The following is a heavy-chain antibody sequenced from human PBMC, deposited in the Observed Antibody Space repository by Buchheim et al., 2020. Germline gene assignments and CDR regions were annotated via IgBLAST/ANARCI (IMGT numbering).Heavy chain of an antibody. CDR2: ISVYNGDT. CDR3: ARDGSGSFLDASHY. V-gene: IGHV1-18*04. Sequence: QVHLVQSGAEVKKPGASVKVSCKASGYTFTNYGINWVRLAPGQGLEWMGWISVYNGDTKYAQNLQGRVTMTTDTSTSTAYMELRSLRSDDTAVYYCARDGSGSFLDASHYWGQVTL. D-gene: IGHD1-26*01. J-gene: IGHJ4*02. CDR1: GYTFTNYG.